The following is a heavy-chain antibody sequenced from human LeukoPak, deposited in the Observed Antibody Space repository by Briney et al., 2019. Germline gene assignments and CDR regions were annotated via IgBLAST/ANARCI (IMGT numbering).Heavy chain of an antibody. CDR3: ARDQAYGEQDAFDI. CDR2: IYTSGST. D-gene: IGHD4-17*01. CDR1: GGSISSGSYY. V-gene: IGHV4-61*02. Sequence: SETLSLTCTVSGGSISSGSYYWSWIRQAAGKGLEWIGRIYTSGSTNYNPSLKSRVTISVDTSKNQFSLKLSSVTAADTAVYYCARDQAYGEQDAFDIWGQGTMVTVSS. J-gene: IGHJ3*02.